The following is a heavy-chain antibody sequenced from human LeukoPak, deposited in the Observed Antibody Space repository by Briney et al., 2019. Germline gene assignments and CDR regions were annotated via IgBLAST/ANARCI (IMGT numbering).Heavy chain of an antibody. CDR2: ISGSGGST. D-gene: IGHD6-13*01. CDR1: GFTFSSYA. CDR3: AKSRKQQLVLDYYYYYGMDV. Sequence: PGGSLRLSCAASGFTFSSYAMSWVRQAPGKGLEWVSAISGSGGSTYYADSVKGRFTISRDNSKNTLYLQMNSLRAEDTAVYYCAKSRKQQLVLDYYYYYGMDVWGQGTTVTVSS. J-gene: IGHJ6*02. V-gene: IGHV3-23*01.